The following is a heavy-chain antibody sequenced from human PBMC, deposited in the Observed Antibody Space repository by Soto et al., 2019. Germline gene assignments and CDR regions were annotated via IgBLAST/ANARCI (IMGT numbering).Heavy chain of an antibody. J-gene: IGHJ6*02. Sequence: SESLSLTCAVYGGSFSGYYWSWIRQPPGKGLEWIGEINHSGSTNYNPSLKSRVTISVDTSKNQFSLKLSSVTAADTAVYYCARTLRGRKSAIFGVVKYYYYYGMDVWGQGTTVTAP. CDR3: ARTLRGRKSAIFGVVKYYYYYGMDV. CDR1: GGSFSGYY. CDR2: INHSGST. D-gene: IGHD3-3*01. V-gene: IGHV4-34*01.